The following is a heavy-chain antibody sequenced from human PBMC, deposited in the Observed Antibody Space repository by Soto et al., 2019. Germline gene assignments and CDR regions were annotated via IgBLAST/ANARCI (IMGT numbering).Heavy chain of an antibody. CDR3: AKTGFGRYCSSTSCVHFDY. CDR2: ISGSGGST. J-gene: IGHJ4*02. Sequence: EVQVLESGGGLVQPGGSLRLSCVASGFTFTTYAMTWVRQAPGKGLDWVSIISGSGGSTHYADSVKGRFIISRDNSKNTLYQQINGLRAQDTAVYYCAKTGFGRYCSSTSCVHFDYWGQGTLVTVSS. CDR1: GFTFTTYA. D-gene: IGHD2-2*01. V-gene: IGHV3-23*01.